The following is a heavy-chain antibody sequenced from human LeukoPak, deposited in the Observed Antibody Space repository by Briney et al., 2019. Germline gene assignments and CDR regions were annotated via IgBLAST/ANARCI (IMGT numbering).Heavy chain of an antibody. CDR3: ARVSGGATERNWFDP. V-gene: IGHV3-30*02. J-gene: IGHJ5*02. CDR2: IRYDGRNK. CDR1: GFTFSTYG. Sequence: GGSLRLSCAASGFTFSTYGMHWVRQAPGKGLEWVAFIRYDGRNKYYADSVKGRFTISRDNSKNTLCLQMNSLRAEDTAVYYCARVSGGATERNWFDPWGQGTLVTVSS. D-gene: IGHD1-26*01.